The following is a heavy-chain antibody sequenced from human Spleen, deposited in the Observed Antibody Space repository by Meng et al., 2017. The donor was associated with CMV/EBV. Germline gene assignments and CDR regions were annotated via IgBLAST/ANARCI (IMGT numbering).Heavy chain of an antibody. D-gene: IGHD2-15*01. CDR3: AREYCSSGNCAIDY. Sequence: GGSLRLSCAASGFTFKAYSMTWVRQAPGKGLEWISYISTSGSGSSMYYADSVKGRFTISRDNAKDSLYLQMGSLRGEDTAIYYCAREYCSSGNCAIDYWGQGALVTVSS. J-gene: IGHJ4*02. V-gene: IGHV3-11*01. CDR2: ISTSGSGSSM. CDR1: GFTFKAYS.